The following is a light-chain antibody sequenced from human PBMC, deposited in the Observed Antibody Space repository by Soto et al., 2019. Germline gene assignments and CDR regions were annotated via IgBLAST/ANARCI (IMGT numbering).Light chain of an antibody. CDR1: QSLLQSTGDNY. V-gene: IGKV2-28*01. CDR3: MQALQTPGT. J-gene: IGKJ3*01. CDR2: FGS. Sequence: DIVLTQSPLSLPVTPGEPASSSCRSSQSLLQSTGDNYLEWYLQTPGQSTQLLIYFGSNRASGVPDRFSGSGSGTDFTLKISRVEAEDVGFYYCMQALQTPGTFGPGTKVDIK.